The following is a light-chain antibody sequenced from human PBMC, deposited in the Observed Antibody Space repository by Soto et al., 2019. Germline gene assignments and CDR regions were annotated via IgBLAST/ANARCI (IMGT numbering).Light chain of an antibody. CDR3: QQYNNWPVT. CDR2: GAS. J-gene: IGKJ4*01. V-gene: IGKV3-15*01. Sequence: EIVLTQSPGTQSYSSETTPTLCCXXSQSVTSNYLAWYHQKPGQPPRLLIYGASTRAAGVPARFSGSGSGTEFTLTISSLQSEDSAVYYCQQYNNWPVTFGGGTKVDIK. CDR1: QSVTSN.